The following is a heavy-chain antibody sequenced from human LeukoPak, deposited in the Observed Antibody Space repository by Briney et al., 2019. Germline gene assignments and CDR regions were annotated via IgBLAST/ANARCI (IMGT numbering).Heavy chain of an antibody. D-gene: IGHD6-13*01. J-gene: IGHJ6*02. CDR1: GYSFTSYC. Sequence: GESLKISCKGSGYSFTSYCIGWVRQMPGKGLEWMGIIYPGDSDTRYSPSFQGQVTISADKSISTAYLQWSSLKASDTAMYYCARHAAAAEYYYYGMDVWGQGTTVTVSS. V-gene: IGHV5-51*01. CDR3: ARHAAAAEYYYYGMDV. CDR2: IYPGDSDT.